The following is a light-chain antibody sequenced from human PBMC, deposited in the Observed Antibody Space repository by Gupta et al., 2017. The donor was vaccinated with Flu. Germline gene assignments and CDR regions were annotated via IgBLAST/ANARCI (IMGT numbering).Light chain of an antibody. Sequence: QSALTQPPSASGSPGQSVTISCTGTSRDVGGYNYVSWYQQYPGKAPKLMIYDVRKRPSGVPERFSGSKSGNTASLTVCGLQAEDEAEYYCSSYEGSNNPEVFGTGTKVTVL. CDR3: SSYEGSNNPEV. CDR2: DVR. V-gene: IGLV2-8*01. CDR1: SRDVGGYNY. J-gene: IGLJ1*01.